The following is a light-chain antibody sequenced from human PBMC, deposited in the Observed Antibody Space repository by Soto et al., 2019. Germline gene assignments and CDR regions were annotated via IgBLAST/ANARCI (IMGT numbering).Light chain of an antibody. V-gene: IGKV3-15*01. CDR2: GAS. J-gene: IGKJ5*01. CDR3: QQYGSSPQGIT. Sequence: EIVITQSPATLYVSPGERATLSCRAGQSVSSKLAWYQQKPGQAPRLLIYGASTRATGIPARLSGSGSGTELTLTISRLEPEDFAVYYCQQYGSSPQGITFGQGTRLENK. CDR1: QSVSSK.